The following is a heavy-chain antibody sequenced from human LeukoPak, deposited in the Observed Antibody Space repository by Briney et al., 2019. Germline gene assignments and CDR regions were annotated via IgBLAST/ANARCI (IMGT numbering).Heavy chain of an antibody. J-gene: IGHJ4*02. CDR2: INHSGST. CDR3: ARHEQLVPGFDY. Sequence: PSETLSLTCAVYGGSFSGYYWSWIRQPPGKGLEWIGEINHSGSTNYNPSLKSRVTISVDTSKNQFSLKLSSVTPEDTAVYYCARHEQLVPGFDYWGQGTLVTVSS. D-gene: IGHD6-13*01. V-gene: IGHV4-34*01. CDR1: GGSFSGYY.